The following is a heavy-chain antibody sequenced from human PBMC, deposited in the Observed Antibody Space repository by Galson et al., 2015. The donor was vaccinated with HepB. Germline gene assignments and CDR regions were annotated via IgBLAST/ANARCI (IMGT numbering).Heavy chain of an antibody. CDR2: IYWDDDK. V-gene: IGHV2-5*02. CDR3: AHRSNSSPASGFDY. Sequence: PALVKPTQTLTLTCTFSGFSLSTSGVGVGWIRQPPGKALEWLALIYWDDDKRYSPSLKSRLTITKDTSKNQVVLTMTNTDPVDTATYYCAHRSNSSPASGFDYWGQGTLVTVSS. D-gene: IGHD2-2*01. J-gene: IGHJ4*02. CDR1: GFSLSTSGVG.